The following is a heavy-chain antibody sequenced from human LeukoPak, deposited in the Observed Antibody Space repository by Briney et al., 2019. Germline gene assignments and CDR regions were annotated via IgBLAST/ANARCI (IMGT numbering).Heavy chain of an antibody. D-gene: IGHD6-19*01. CDR1: GGSISSSDYY. V-gene: IGHV4-39*01. CDR3: ASLVPGAVATYGGVS. J-gene: IGHJ5*02. CDR2: IYYSGNT. Sequence: PSETLSLTCTVSGGSISSSDYYWGCIRQPPGKGLEWIGSIYYSGNTFYNPSLKSRVTISVDTSKNQFSLKVSFVTVGDTAVYYCASLVPGAVATYGGVSWGQGTLVTVSS.